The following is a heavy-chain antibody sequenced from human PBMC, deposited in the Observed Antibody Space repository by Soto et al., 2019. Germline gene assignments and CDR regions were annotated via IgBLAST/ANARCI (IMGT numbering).Heavy chain of an antibody. CDR2: ISSSSSTI. V-gene: IGHV3-48*02. CDR1: GFTFSSYS. J-gene: IGHJ6*02. CDR3: ARENYDFWSGYFSEANYGVDV. Sequence: GGSLRLSCAASGFTFSSYSMNWVRQAPGKGLEWVSYISSSSSTIYYADSVKGRFTISRDNAKNSLYLQMNSLRDEDTAVYYCARENYDFWSGYFSEANYGVDVWGQGTAVTVSS. D-gene: IGHD3-3*01.